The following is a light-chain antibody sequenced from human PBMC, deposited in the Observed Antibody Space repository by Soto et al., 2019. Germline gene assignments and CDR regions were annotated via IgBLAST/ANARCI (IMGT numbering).Light chain of an antibody. CDR1: QSVSSN. CDR3: QHYNSYSEA. CDR2: GAS. Sequence: EIVMTQSPATLSVSPGERATLSCRASQSVSSNLAWYQEEPGQAPRLLIYGASTRAAGIPARFSGSGSGTEFTLTISSLQPDDFATYYCQHYNSYSEAFGQGTKVDIK. V-gene: IGKV3-15*01. J-gene: IGKJ1*01.